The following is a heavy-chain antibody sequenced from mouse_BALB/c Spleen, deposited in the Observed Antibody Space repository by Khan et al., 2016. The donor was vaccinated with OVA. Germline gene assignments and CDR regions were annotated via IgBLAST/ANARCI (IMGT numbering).Heavy chain of an antibody. D-gene: IGHD1-2*01. CDR2: ISPGSGDT. V-gene: IGHV1-77*01. CDR3: ARRNYFGYTFAY. CDR1: GYTFTDYY. Sequence: QVQLKQSGAELARPGASVKLSCKASGYTFTDYYINWVKQGTGQGLEWIGEISPGSGDTYYNEKFKGKATLTADKSSNTAYMQLSSLTSEASAVYFCARRNYFGYTFAYWGQGTLVTVSA. J-gene: IGHJ3*01.